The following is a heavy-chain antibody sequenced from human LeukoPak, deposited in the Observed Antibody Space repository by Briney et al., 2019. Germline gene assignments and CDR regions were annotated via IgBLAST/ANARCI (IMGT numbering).Heavy chain of an antibody. CDR2: VSGGDPTT. J-gene: IGHJ6*03. CDR3: TRPSSNYYYYMDV. Sequence: PGGSLRLSCAASDFSFATYGMGWVRQAPGRGLEWVSSVSGGDPTTYYADSVKGRFTISRDNSKNTLYLQMNSLKTEDTAVYYCTRPSSNYYYYMDVWGKGTTVTVSS. V-gene: IGHV3-23*01. D-gene: IGHD6-6*01. CDR1: DFSFATYG.